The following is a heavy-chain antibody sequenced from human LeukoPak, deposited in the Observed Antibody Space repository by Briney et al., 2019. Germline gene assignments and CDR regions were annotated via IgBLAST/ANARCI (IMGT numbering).Heavy chain of an antibody. CDR1: GYTFIDYY. CDR3: ARDNYGGNLFFDY. V-gene: IGHV1-2*02. D-gene: IGHD4-23*01. CDR2: INPNSGGA. Sequence: ASVRVSCKASGYTFIDYYIHWVRQAPGQGLEWMGWINPNSGGAKYAQKFQGRVTMTRDTSISTAYMELSRLTSDDTAMYYCARDNYGGNLFFDYWGQGTLVTVSS. J-gene: IGHJ4*02.